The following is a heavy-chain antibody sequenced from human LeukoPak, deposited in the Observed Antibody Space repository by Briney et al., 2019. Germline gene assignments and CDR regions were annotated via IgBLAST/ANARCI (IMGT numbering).Heavy chain of an antibody. CDR3: ARRTAAAGLFDY. D-gene: IGHD6-13*01. CDR1: GGSISSGDYY. J-gene: IGHJ4*02. Sequence: SETLSLTCTVSGGSISSGDYYWSWIRQPPGKGLEWIGYIYHSGSTYYNPSLKSRVTISVDTSKNQFSLKLSSVTAADTAVYYCARRTAAAGLFDYWGQGTLVTVSS. CDR2: IYHSGST. V-gene: IGHV4-30-4*01.